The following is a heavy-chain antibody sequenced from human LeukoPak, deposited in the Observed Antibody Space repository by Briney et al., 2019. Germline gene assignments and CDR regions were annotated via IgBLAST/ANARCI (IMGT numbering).Heavy chain of an antibody. CDR1: GYTFTFYY. CDR2: INPNSGGT. D-gene: IGHD4-17*01. V-gene: IGHV1-2*02. J-gene: IGHJ4*01. CDR3: AREWGATVMGC. Sequence: ESVTVSFTCSGYTFTFYYIHLVRQAPGQGLEWVGWINPNSGGTKYAQKFQGRVAMTRDTYISAASMDLSSLRSDDTAVYYCAREWGATVMGCWGHGTQVSVSS.